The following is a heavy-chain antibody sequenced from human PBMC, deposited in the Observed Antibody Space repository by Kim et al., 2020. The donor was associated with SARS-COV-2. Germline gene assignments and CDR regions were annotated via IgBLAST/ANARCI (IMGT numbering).Heavy chain of an antibody. CDR1: GGSISSYY. V-gene: IGHV4-59*08. CDR3: ARHGYDFWSGYLGSYYYYGMDV. Sequence: SETLSLTCTVSGGSISSYYWSWIRQPPGKGLEWIGYIYYSGSTNYNPSLKSRVTISVDTSKNQFSLKLSSVTAADTAVYYCARHGYDFWSGYLGSYYYYGMDVWGQGTTVTVSS. J-gene: IGHJ6*02. D-gene: IGHD3-3*01. CDR2: IYYSGST.